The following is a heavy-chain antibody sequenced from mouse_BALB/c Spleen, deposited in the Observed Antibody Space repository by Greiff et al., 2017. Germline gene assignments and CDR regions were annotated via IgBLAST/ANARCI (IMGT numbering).Heavy chain of an antibody. CDR2: IDPANGNT. Sequence: VQLQQSGAELVKPGASVKLSCTASGFNITDTYTHWVKQRPEQGLEWIGRIDPANGNTKYDPKFQGKATVTVDTSSNTAYLQLSSLTSEDTAVYYCARDGSYVRGSMDYWGQGTSVTVSS. D-gene: IGHD1-1*02. J-gene: IGHJ4*01. CDR3: ARDGSYVRGSMDY. V-gene: IGHV14-3*02. CDR1: GFNITDTY.